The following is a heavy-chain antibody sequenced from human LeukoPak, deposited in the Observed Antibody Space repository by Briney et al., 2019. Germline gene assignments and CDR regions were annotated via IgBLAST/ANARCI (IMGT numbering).Heavy chain of an antibody. J-gene: IGHJ6*03. Sequence: GESLKISCKGSGYSFTSYWIGWVRQMPGKGLEWMGIIYPGDSDTRYSPSFQGQVTISADKSISTAYLQWSSLKASDTAMYYCARQFRVATTLQYYYYYMDVWGKGTTVTVSS. V-gene: IGHV5-51*01. D-gene: IGHD5-12*01. CDR2: IYPGDSDT. CDR3: ARQFRVATTLQYYYYYMDV. CDR1: GYSFTSYW.